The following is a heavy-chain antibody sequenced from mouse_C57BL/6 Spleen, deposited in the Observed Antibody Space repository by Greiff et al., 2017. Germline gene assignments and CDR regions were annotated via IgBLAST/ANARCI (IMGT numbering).Heavy chain of an antibody. CDR2: IDPNSGGT. V-gene: IGHV1-72*01. CDR1: GYTFTSYW. Sequence: QVQLQQPGAELVKPGASVKLSCKASGYTFTSYWMHWVKQRPGRGLEWIGRIDPNSGGTNYNEKFKSKATLTVDKPSSTAYMQLSSLPSEDSAVYYCGRQAVVAHWYFDVWGTGPTVTGSS. D-gene: IGHD1-1*01. CDR3: GRQAVVAHWYFDV. J-gene: IGHJ1*03.